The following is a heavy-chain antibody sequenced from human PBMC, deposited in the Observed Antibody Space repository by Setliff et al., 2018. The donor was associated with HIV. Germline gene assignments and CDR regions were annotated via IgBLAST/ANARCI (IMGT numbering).Heavy chain of an antibody. CDR3: VRDDYGYNGKGFDY. CDR1: DGSFSSDY. J-gene: IGHJ4*02. D-gene: IGHD4-17*01. Sequence: SETLSLTCTVSDGSFSSDYWTWIRQTPGKGLEWIGYIYYSGTTNYNPSLKSRVTISVDTSNNQISLRLSSVTAADTAMYYCVRDDYGYNGKGFDYWGPGTLVTVSS. CDR2: IYYSGTT. V-gene: IGHV4-59*12.